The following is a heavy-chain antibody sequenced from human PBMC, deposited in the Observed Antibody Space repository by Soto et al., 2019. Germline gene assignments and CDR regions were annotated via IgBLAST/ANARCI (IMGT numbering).Heavy chain of an antibody. V-gene: IGHV3-23*01. CDR1: GFTLNNYF. CDR2: ISGRSYGT. D-gene: IGHD4-17*01. Sequence: GGSLRLSCVASGFTLNNYFMNWVRQAPGKGLEWVSFISGRSYGTYYADSVKGRFTISRDNSKNTLYLQMNSLRAEDAAIYYCAKGISGDYGPFDYWGQGTLVTVSS. J-gene: IGHJ4*02. CDR3: AKGISGDYGPFDY.